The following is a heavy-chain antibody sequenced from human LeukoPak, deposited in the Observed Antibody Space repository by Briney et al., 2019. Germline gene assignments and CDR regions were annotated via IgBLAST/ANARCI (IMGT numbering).Heavy chain of an antibody. CDR1: GGSFSSSSHF. Sequence: SETLSLTCTVSGGSFSSSSHFWGWLRQPPGRGLEWIGSIRNSGNTYYSPSLKSRVTIPVDTSKNQFSLKLSSVTAADTAVYYCARHVYGEYGPGDYWGQGILVTVSS. CDR2: IRNSGNT. J-gene: IGHJ4*02. V-gene: IGHV4-39*01. D-gene: IGHD4-17*01. CDR3: ARHVYGEYGPGDY.